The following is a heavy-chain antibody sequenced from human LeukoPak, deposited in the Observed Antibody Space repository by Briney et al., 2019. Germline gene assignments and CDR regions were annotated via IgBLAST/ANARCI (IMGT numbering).Heavy chain of an antibody. V-gene: IGHV3-23*01. J-gene: IGHJ2*01. CDR2: ISGSGGST. Sequence: GGSPRLSCAASGFTFSSYAMSWVRQAPGQGLEWVSAISGSGGSTYYADSVKGRFTISRDNSKNTLYLQMNSLRAEDTAVYYCAKDPTYWYFDLWGRGTLVTVSS. CDR3: AKDPTYWYFDL. CDR1: GFTFSSYA.